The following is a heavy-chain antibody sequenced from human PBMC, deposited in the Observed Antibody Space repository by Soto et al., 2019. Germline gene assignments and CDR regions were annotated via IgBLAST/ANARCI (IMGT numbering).Heavy chain of an antibody. CDR3: AKDGAIHGEVGA. CDR1: GFIFTDWI. D-gene: IGHD2-15*01. CDR2: INTSGGNS. V-gene: IGHV1-46*01. J-gene: IGHJ1*01. Sequence: HLAQSGPEVKRPGASVKISCKASGFIFTDWIMHWVRQAPGQGPERMGIINTSGGNSIYSQKFQDRVTMSRDTSTSTLYVELSSLTSADTAVYYGAKDGAIHGEVGAWGQGTLVTVSS.